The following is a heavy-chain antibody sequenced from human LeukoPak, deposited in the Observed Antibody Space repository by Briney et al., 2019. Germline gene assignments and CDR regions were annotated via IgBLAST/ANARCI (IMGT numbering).Heavy chain of an antibody. Sequence: PGGSLRLSCAASGFTFSSYSMSWVRQAPGKGLEWVSAISGSGGSTYYADSVKGRFTISRDNFKNTLYLQMNSLRAEGTAVYYCAKCVNGDSLYAFDIWGQGTMVTVSS. V-gene: IGHV3-23*01. CDR3: AKCVNGDSLYAFDI. J-gene: IGHJ3*02. CDR1: GFTFSSYS. CDR2: ISGSGGST. D-gene: IGHD4-17*01.